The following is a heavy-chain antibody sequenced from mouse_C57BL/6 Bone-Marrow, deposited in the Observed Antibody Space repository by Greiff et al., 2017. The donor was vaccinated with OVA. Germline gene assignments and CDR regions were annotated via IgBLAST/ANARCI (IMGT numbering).Heavy chain of an antibody. J-gene: IGHJ2*01. Sequence: EVHLVESGGGLVQPGGSLSLSGAASGFTFTDYYMSWVRQPPGKALEWLGFIRNKANGYTTEYSASVKGRFTISRDTSQTILYLQMKALRAEDSATYYCARGSSYFDYWGQGTTLTVSS. CDR2: IRNKANGYTT. CDR1: GFTFTDYY. CDR3: ARGSSYFDY. D-gene: IGHD1-1*01. V-gene: IGHV7-3*01.